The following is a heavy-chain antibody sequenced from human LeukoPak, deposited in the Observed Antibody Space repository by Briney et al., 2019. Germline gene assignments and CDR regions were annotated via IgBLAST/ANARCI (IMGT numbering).Heavy chain of an antibody. CDR1: GYTFTNYY. Sequence: ASLKVSCKASGYTFTNYYMHWVRQAPGQGLEWMAIINPSGGGTTYAQKFQGRVTMTRDTSTSTVYMGLSSLRSEDTAVYWCARSSSTYFDYWGQGTLVTVSS. CDR3: ARSSSTYFDY. J-gene: IGHJ4*02. D-gene: IGHD2-2*01. V-gene: IGHV1-46*01. CDR2: INPSGGGT.